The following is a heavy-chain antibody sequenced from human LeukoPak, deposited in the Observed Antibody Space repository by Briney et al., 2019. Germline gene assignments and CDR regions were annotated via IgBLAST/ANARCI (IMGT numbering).Heavy chain of an antibody. CDR1: GFTFSSYG. CDR2: IWYDGSNK. V-gene: IGHV3-33*01. CDR3: ARVGRIAPAGPDY. D-gene: IGHD6-13*01. J-gene: IGHJ4*02. Sequence: GGSLRLSCAASGFTFSSYGMHWVRQAPGKGLEWVAVIWYDGSNKYYADSVKGRFTISRDNSKNTLYLQMNSLRAEDTAVYYCARVGRIAPAGPDYWGQGTLVTVSS.